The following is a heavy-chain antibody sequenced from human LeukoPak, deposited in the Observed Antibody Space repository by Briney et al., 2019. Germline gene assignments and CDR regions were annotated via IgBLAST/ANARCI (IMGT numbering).Heavy chain of an antibody. D-gene: IGHD6-6*01. CDR2: IRYDGSNK. CDR3: AKDLYSSSGYYYYYMDV. Sequence: GGSLRLSCAASGFTFSSYGMHWVRQAPGKGLEWVAFIRYDGSNKYYADSVKGRFTISRDNSKNTLYLQMNSLRAEDTAVYYCAKDLYSSSGYYYYYMDVWGKGTTVTVSS. V-gene: IGHV3-30*02. J-gene: IGHJ6*03. CDR1: GFTFSSYG.